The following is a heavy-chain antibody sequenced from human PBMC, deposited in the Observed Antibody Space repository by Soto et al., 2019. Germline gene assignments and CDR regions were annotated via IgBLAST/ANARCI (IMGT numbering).Heavy chain of an antibody. J-gene: IGHJ6*02. CDR3: GRSSSWAYGMDV. CDR1: GYTFTSYG. Sequence: ASVKVSCKASGYTFTSYGISWVRQAPGQGLEGMGWISAYNGNTNNAQKLQGRVTMTTDTSTSTAYMELRSLRSDDTAVYYCGRSSSWAYGMDVWGQGTTVTVSS. V-gene: IGHV1-18*01. D-gene: IGHD6-13*01. CDR2: ISAYNGNT.